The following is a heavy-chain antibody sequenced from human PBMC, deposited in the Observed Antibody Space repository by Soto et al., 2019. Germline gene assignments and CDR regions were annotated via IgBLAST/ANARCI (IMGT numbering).Heavy chain of an antibody. D-gene: IGHD3-16*01. CDR3: AKDLGTLYGL. Sequence: GGSLRLSCAASGFNFSSYAMRWVRQAPGKGLEWVSAISGSGGSTYYADSVKGRFTISRDNSKKPLYLQMNSLRAEDTAVYYCAKDLGTLYGLWGQGTTVTVSS. CDR2: ISGSGGST. CDR1: GFNFSSYA. V-gene: IGHV3-23*01. J-gene: IGHJ6*02.